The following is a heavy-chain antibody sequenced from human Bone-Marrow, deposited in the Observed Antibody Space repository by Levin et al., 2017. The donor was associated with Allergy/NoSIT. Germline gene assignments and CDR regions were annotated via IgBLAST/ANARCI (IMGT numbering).Heavy chain of an antibody. CDR1: GGTFSSYA. D-gene: IGHD3-10*01. V-gene: IGHV1-69*06. Sequence: SVKVSCKASGGTFSSYAISWVRQAPGQGLEWMGGIIPIFGTANYAQKFQGRVTITADKSTSTAYMELSSLRSEDTAVYYCARLGESSPVTMVQGPNGGEDKSYYYYMDVWGKGTTVTVSS. CDR2: IIPIFGTA. J-gene: IGHJ6*03. CDR3: ARLGESSPVTMVQGPNGGEDKSYYYYMDV.